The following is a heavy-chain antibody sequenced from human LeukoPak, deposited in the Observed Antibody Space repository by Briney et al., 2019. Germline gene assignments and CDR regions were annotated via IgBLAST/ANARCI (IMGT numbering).Heavy chain of an antibody. CDR1: TGSFSGYY. Sequence: PSETLSLTCAVYTGSFSGYYWSWIRQPPGKGLEWVSAISGSGGSTYYADSVKGRFTISRDNSKNTLYLQMNSLRAEDTAVYYCAKAAVAGTDYWGQGTLVTVSS. CDR2: ISGSGGST. D-gene: IGHD6-19*01. J-gene: IGHJ4*02. CDR3: AKAAVAGTDY. V-gene: IGHV3-23*01.